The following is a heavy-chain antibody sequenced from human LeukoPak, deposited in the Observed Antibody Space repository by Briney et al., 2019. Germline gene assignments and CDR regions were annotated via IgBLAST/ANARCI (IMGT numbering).Heavy chain of an antibody. CDR1: GFTFSSYA. V-gene: IGHV3-30-3*01. D-gene: IGHD4-17*01. CDR2: ISYDGSNT. J-gene: IGHJ4*02. Sequence: PGGSLRLSCAASGFTFSSYAIHWVRQAPGKGVEWVAGISYDGSNTYYADSVKGRFTTSRDSSKNTVYLQMGSLRAEDTAVYYCARERRTVTTLDYWGQGTLVTVST. CDR3: ARERRTVTTLDY.